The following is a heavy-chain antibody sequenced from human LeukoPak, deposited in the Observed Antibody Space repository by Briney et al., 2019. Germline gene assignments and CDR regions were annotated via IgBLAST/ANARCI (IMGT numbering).Heavy chain of an antibody. J-gene: IGHJ4*02. CDR1: GYTFTSYD. D-gene: IGHD6-13*01. V-gene: IGHV1-8*01. Sequence: ASVKVSCKTSGYTFTSYDINWVRQATGQGLEWMGWMNPNSGNTGYAQKFQGRVTMTRNTSISTAYMELSSLRSEDTAVYYCAREARSSSWHDFDYWGQGTLVTASS. CDR3: AREARSSSWHDFDY. CDR2: MNPNSGNT.